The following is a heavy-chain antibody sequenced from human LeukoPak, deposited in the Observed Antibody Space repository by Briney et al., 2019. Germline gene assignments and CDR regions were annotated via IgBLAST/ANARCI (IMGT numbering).Heavy chain of an antibody. D-gene: IGHD3-22*01. Sequence: SSETLSLTCAVYGGSFSGYYWSWIRQPPGKGLEWIGEINHSGSTNYNPSPKSRVTISVDTSKKQFSLKLSSVTAADTAVYYCVTYYFDSSGPKKNYWGQGTLVTVSS. CDR3: VTYYFDSSGPKKNY. CDR2: INHSGST. CDR1: GGSFSGYY. V-gene: IGHV4-34*01. J-gene: IGHJ4*02.